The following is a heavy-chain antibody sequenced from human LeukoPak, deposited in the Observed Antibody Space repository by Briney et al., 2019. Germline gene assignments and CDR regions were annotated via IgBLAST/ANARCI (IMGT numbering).Heavy chain of an antibody. CDR3: AREKTRYCSGGSCYSGYYFDY. V-gene: IGHV3-7*01. Sequence: GGSLRLSCAASGFTFSSYWMSWVRQAPGKGLEWVANIKEDGSEKYYVDSVKGRFTISRDNAKNSLYLQMNSLRAGDTAVYYCAREKTRYCSGGSCYSGYYFDYWGQGTLVTVSS. J-gene: IGHJ4*02. CDR1: GFTFSSYW. CDR2: IKEDGSEK. D-gene: IGHD2-15*01.